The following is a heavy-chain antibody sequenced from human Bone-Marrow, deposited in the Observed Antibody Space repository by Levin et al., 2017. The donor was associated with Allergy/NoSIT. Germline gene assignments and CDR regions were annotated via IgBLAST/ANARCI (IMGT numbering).Heavy chain of an antibody. Sequence: GESLRLSCAASGFIFSLYGMHWVRQAPGKGLEWVAGLSYDGSNEFYADSVKGRFTISRDDSRNTLYLQMNSLRAEDTAVYYCAKIACGGTCDGGIDYWGQGTLVTVS. D-gene: IGHD2-15*01. CDR3: AKIACGGTCDGGIDY. CDR1: GFIFSLYG. CDR2: LSYDGSNE. J-gene: IGHJ4*02. V-gene: IGHV3-30*18.